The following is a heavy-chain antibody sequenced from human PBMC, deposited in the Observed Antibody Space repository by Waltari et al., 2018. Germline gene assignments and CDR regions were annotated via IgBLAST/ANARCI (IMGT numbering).Heavy chain of an antibody. Sequence: QLQLPESGPGLVRPSGTLSLTCAGSGAATSTTDCLGWVPQSPGKGLGWLGQVRGDWKTNYNPSFASRVTISLDTYNKQFSLKVTSATAADTAVYYCARDRGRGLYLDSWGPGILVTVSP. J-gene: IGHJ4*02. CDR2: VRGDWKT. CDR1: GAATSTTDC. D-gene: IGHD2-15*01. V-gene: IGHV4-4*02. CDR3: ARDRGRGLYLDS.